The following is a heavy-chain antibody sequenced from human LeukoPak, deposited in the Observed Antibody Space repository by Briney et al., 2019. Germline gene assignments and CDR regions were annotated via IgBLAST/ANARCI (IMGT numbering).Heavy chain of an antibody. CDR1: GFTFSNYW. CDR3: ARGNAHAFDI. J-gene: IGHJ3*02. D-gene: IGHD1-1*01. Sequence: GGSLRLSCAASGFTFSNYWMHWVRQAPGKGLVWVSRIHSDGSSTTSADSVKGRFTISRDNAENTLYLQMNSLRAEDTAVYYCARGNAHAFDIWGQGAMVTVSS. V-gene: IGHV3-74*01. CDR2: IHSDGSST.